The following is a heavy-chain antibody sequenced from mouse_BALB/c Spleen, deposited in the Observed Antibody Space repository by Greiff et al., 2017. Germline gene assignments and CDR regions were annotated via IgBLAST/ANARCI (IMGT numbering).Heavy chain of an antibody. CDR1: GFTFSSYT. CDR3: ARHPLYNYLYYFDY. CDR2: ISNGGGST. J-gene: IGHJ2*01. D-gene: IGHD2-12*01. V-gene: IGHV5-12-2*01. Sequence: EVQVVESGGGLVQPGGSLKLSCAASGFTFSSYTMSWVRQTPEKRLEWVAYISNGGGSTYYPDTVKGRFTISRDNAKNTLYLQRSSLKSEDTAMYYCARHPLYNYLYYFDYWGQGTTLTVSS.